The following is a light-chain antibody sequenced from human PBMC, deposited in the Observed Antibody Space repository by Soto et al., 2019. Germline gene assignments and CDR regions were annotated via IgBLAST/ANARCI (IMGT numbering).Light chain of an antibody. CDR3: SSSTSSSILV. V-gene: IGLV2-14*03. J-gene: IGLJ2*01. CDR1: SSDVGGYDY. CDR2: DVS. Sequence: QSALTQPASVSGSPGQSITISCTGTSSDVGGYDYVSWYQQHPGKAPKLMIYDVSSRPSGVSNRFSGSKSGNTASLTISGLQAEDEADYYCSSSTSSSILVFGGGTKLTVL.